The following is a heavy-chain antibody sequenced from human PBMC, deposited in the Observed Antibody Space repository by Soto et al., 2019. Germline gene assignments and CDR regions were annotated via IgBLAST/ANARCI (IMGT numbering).Heavy chain of an antibody. CDR3: ARGNHRWLQLWYFEL. Sequence: QVQLVQSGAEVKKPGSSVTVSCKASGGTFSSSTISWVRQAPGQGLEWMGGIIPIFGTANSAQKFQGRVTITADESTSTAYKELSSLRSEDTDVYYCARGNHRWLQLWYFELWGRGTLVTVAS. J-gene: IGHJ2*01. V-gene: IGHV1-69*12. CDR2: IIPIFGTA. CDR1: GGTFSSST. D-gene: IGHD5-12*01.